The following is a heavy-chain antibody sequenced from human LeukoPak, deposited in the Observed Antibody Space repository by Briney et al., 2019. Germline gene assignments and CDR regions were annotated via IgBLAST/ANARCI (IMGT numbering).Heavy chain of an antibody. Sequence: SETLSLTCAVYGGSFSGYYWSWIRQPPGKGLEWIGEINHSGSTNYNPSLKSRVTISVDTSKNQFSLKLSSVTAADTAVYYCAKDRLGGDDYFDYWGQGTLVTVSS. D-gene: IGHD3-10*01. CDR1: GGSFSGYY. V-gene: IGHV4-34*01. J-gene: IGHJ4*02. CDR2: INHSGST. CDR3: AKDRLGGDDYFDY.